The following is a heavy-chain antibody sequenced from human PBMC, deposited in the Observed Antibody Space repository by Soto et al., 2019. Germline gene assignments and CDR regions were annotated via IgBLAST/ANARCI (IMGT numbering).Heavy chain of an antibody. CDR2: IYSSGST. D-gene: IGHD2-21*02. CDR3: ARRAVAVSTIREDNWLDP. CDR1: GGSMNNYI. J-gene: IGHJ5*02. V-gene: IGHV4-59*01. Sequence: QVQLQESGPGLVKPSETLSLTCTVSGGSMNNYIWNWSLQPPGKGLEWIGHIYSSGSTKYNPSLESRVTISVDTSKNQFSLKLISMAYADTAIYFCARRAVAVSTIREDNWLDPWGRGTLVTVSS.